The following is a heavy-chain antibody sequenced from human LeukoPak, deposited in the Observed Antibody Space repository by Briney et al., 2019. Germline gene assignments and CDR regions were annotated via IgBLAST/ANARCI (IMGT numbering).Heavy chain of an antibody. J-gene: IGHJ5*02. Sequence: SETLSLTCTVSGGSISSGSYYWSWIRQPAGKGLEWIGRIYTSGSTNYNPSLKSRVTISVDTSKNQFSLKLSSVTAADTAVYYCAQARPGCTNGVCRPYNWFDPWGQGTLVTVSS. CDR3: AQARPGCTNGVCRPYNWFDP. CDR1: GGSISSGSYY. CDR2: IYTSGST. D-gene: IGHD2-8*01. V-gene: IGHV4-61*02.